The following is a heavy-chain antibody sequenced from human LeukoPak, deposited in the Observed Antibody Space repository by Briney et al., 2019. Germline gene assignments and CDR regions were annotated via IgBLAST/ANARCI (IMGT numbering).Heavy chain of an antibody. CDR2: IKQDGSEK. CDR3: ARERHYDFWSGYSRGDWYFDL. D-gene: IGHD3-3*01. Sequence: GGSLRLSCAASGFTFSSYWMSWVRQAPGKGLEWVANIKQDGSEKYYVDSVKGRFTISRDNAKNPLYLQMNSLRAEDTAVYYCARERHYDFWSGYSRGDWYFDLWGRGTLVTVSS. J-gene: IGHJ2*01. V-gene: IGHV3-7*01. CDR1: GFTFSSYW.